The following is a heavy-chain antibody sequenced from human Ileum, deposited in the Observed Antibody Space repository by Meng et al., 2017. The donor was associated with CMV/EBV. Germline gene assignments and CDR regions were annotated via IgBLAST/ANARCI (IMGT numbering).Heavy chain of an antibody. J-gene: IGHJ5*02. D-gene: IGHD4-17*01. Sequence: QLQESGPGLVNPSQTLALTCPVSGGSIRSGGFYRSWIRQHPGKGLELIGYIYYSGSTYYHPSLRSRVAISIDTSKNQFSLKLTSVTAADTAVYFCARTNYGDYNWFDPWGQGTLVTVSS. CDR2: IYYSGST. CDR3: ARTNYGDYNWFDP. V-gene: IGHV4-31*03. CDR1: GGSIRSGGFY.